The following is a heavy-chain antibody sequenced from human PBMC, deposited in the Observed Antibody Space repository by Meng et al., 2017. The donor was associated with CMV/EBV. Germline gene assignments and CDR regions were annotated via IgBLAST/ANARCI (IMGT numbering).Heavy chain of an antibody. J-gene: IGHJ6*02. CDR3: ASELRSYYYYGMDV. CDR2: IWYDGSNK. CDR1: GFTFSSYG. D-gene: IGHD5-12*01. Sequence: GESLKISCAASGFTFSSYGMHWVRQAPGKGLEWVAVIWYDGSNKYYADSVKGRFTISRDNSKNTLYLQMNSLRAEDTAVYYCASELRSYYYYGMDVWGQGTTVTVSS. V-gene: IGHV3-33*01.